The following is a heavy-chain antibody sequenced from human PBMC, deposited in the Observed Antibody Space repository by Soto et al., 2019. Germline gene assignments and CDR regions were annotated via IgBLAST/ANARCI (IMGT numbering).Heavy chain of an antibody. CDR2: ISHRGST. Sequence: DTLSLTSEGDGGSFSGYYLRWIRKPPGKGLDGIGEISHRGSTNYNPSLPTLETISVDTHKNQFSLKLRFVTAEDTSKYFVGRCQYSSGCYAAPYSEYWGQGTLVTGS. V-gene: IGHV4-34*01. D-gene: IGHD6-19*01. J-gene: IGHJ4*02. CDR1: GGSFSGYY. CDR3: GRCQYSSGCYAAPYSEY.